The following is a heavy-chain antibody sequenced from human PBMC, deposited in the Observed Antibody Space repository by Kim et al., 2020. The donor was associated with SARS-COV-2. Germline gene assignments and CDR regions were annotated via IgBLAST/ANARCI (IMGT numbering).Heavy chain of an antibody. D-gene: IGHD4-4*01. Sequence: SQSRVSPALQSQVTISADKSISTAYRQWSSLKASDTAMYYCARRNGNYFDYWGQGTLVTVSS. CDR2: SQS. V-gene: IGHV5-51*01. CDR3: ARRNGNYFDY. J-gene: IGHJ4*02.